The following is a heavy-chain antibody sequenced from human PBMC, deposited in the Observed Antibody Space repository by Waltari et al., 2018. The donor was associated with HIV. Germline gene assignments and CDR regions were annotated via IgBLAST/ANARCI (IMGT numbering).Heavy chain of an antibody. Sequence: QVRLVESGGGAVQSGRPLRVPCAAPGFTFGTSVPPWVRQAPGKELEWVSYISYDGRTKKYGDSVKGRFSISRDNSKKIMYLEMNSLRPEDTAVYYCAKVASNWNEVDFFDAWGQGTVVAVSS. J-gene: IGHJ3*01. D-gene: IGHD1-20*01. CDR1: GFTFGTSV. V-gene: IGHV3-30*18. CDR2: ISYDGRTK. CDR3: AKVASNWNEVDFFDA.